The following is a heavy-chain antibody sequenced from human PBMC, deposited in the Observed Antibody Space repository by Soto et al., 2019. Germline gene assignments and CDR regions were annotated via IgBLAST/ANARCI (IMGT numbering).Heavy chain of an antibody. Sequence: PSETLSLTCTVSGGSISSYYWSWIRQPPGKGLEWIGYIYYSGSTNYNPSLKSRVTISVDTSKNQFSLKLSSVTAADTAVYYCARVLTGFWSGYSYNWFDPWGQGTLVTVSS. CDR1: GGSISSYY. CDR2: IYYSGST. CDR3: ARVLTGFWSGYSYNWFDP. J-gene: IGHJ5*02. D-gene: IGHD3-3*01. V-gene: IGHV4-59*01.